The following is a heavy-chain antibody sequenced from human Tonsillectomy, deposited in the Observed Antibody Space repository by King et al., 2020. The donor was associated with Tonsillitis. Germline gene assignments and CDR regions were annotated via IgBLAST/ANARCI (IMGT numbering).Heavy chain of an antibody. Sequence: VQLVESGGGLVKPGGSLRLSCAASGFTFSNAWMSWVRQAPGNGLEWVGRIKSKTDGGTTDYAAPVKGRFTISRDDSKNTLYLQMNSLKTEDTAVYYCTTDLPGTSCPAGCFVGYYYGMAVWGQGTTVTVSS. CDR3: TTDLPGTSCPAGCFVGYYYGMAV. CDR1: GFTFSNAW. V-gene: IGHV3-15*01. J-gene: IGHJ6*02. CDR2: IKSKTDGGTT. D-gene: IGHD2-2*01.